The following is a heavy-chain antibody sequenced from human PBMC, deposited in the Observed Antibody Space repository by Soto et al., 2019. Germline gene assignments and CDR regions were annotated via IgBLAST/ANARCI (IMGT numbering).Heavy chain of an antibody. CDR1: GFRFTSSS. Sequence: EVQLVESGGGLVQPGGSLRLSCAASGFRFTSSSMSWVRQAPGKGLEWVSHINHDGGQKYYVDSVKVRFTISRDNAKNSLYLQMSSLRVEDTAVFYCVTWAEAADDYNFHHWGRGTLVTVSS. D-gene: IGHD4-4*01. J-gene: IGHJ1*01. CDR3: VTWAEAADDYNFHH. CDR2: INHDGGQK. V-gene: IGHV3-7*01.